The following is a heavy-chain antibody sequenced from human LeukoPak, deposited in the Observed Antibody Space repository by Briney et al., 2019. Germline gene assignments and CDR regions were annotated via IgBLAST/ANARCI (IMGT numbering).Heavy chain of an antibody. Sequence: GGSLRLSCAASGITFISAWMNWVRQAPGKGLEWVGRIKSKTDGGTAEHAAPVKGRFIISRDDSKNTLYLQVNSLGADDTAVYYCAKVFGTYYAEYWGRGTLVTVSS. CDR2: IKSKTDGGTA. CDR1: GITFISAW. V-gene: IGHV3-15*01. D-gene: IGHD1-26*01. J-gene: IGHJ4*02. CDR3: AKVFGTYYAEY.